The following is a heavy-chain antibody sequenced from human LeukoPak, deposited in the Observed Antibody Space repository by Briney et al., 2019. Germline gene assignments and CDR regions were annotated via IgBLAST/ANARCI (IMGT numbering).Heavy chain of an antibody. V-gene: IGHV3-9*01. CDR2: ISWNSGSI. J-gene: IGHJ6*03. CDR3: ARGTKGYYYTNYYYYYMDV. D-gene: IGHD3-22*01. Sequence: GRSLRLSCAASGFTFDDYAMHWVRQAPGKGLEWVSGISWNSGSIGYADSVKGRFTISRDNAKNSLYLQMNSLRAEDTALYYCARGTKGYYYTNYYYYYMDVWGKGTTVTVSS. CDR1: GFTFDDYA.